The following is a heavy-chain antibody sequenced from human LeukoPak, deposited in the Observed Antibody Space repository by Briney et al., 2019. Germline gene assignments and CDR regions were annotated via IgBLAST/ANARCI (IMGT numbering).Heavy chain of an antibody. CDR3: AKDSVTRIMITFGGVIPDY. CDR2: ISGSGGST. J-gene: IGHJ4*02. V-gene: IGHV3-23*01. Sequence: GGSLRLSCAASGFTFSSYAMSWVRQAPGKGLEWVSAISGSGGSTYYADSVKGRFTISRANSKNTLYLQMNSLRAEDTAVYYCAKDSVTRIMITFGGVIPDYWGQGTLVTVSS. CDR1: GFTFSSYA. D-gene: IGHD3-16*02.